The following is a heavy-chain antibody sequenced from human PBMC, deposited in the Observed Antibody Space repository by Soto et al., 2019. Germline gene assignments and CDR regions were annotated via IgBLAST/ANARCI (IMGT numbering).Heavy chain of an antibody. CDR2: IYYSGST. V-gene: IGHV4-31*03. J-gene: IGHJ4*02. Sequence: QVQLQESGPGLVKPSQTLSLTCTVSGGSISSGGYYWSWIRQHPGKGLEWIGYIYYSGSTYYNPSLKSRVTISVDTSKTQFSLKLSSVTAADTAVYYCATLLLGGYGDPPYYFDYWGQGTLVTVSS. D-gene: IGHD4-17*01. CDR3: ATLLLGGYGDPPYYFDY. CDR1: GGSISSGGYY.